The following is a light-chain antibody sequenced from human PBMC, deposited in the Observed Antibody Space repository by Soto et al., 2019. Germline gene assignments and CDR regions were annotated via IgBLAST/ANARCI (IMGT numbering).Light chain of an antibody. J-gene: IGKJ4*01. CDR2: DAS. Sequence: EVVLTQSPATLSVSPGERATLSCRASQSVSSNLAWYQQKPGQAPRLLIYDASNRATGIPARFSGSGSGTDFTLTISSLKPEDFAVYYCQQRSNWLPLTFGGGTKVDIK. CDR1: QSVSSN. CDR3: QQRSNWLPLT. V-gene: IGKV3-11*01.